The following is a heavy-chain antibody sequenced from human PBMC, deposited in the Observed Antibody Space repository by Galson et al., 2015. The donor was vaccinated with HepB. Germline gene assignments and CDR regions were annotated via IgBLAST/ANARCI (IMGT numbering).Heavy chain of an antibody. CDR2: ISYDGSNK. Sequence: SLRLSCAASGFTFSSYGMHWVRQAPGKGLEWVAVISYDGSNKYYADSVKGRFTISRDNTKNSVHLQMDSLRADDTAVYYCARARGLEYWGQGTLVTVSS. CDR3: ARARGLEY. CDR1: GFTFSSYG. V-gene: IGHV3-30*03. J-gene: IGHJ4*02.